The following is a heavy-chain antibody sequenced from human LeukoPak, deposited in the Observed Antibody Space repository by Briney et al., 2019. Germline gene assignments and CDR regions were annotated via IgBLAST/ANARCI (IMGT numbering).Heavy chain of an antibody. V-gene: IGHV4-38-2*02. J-gene: IGHJ4*02. CDR3: ARGYGGNIDS. CDR2: IYHSGTT. Sequence: SETLSLTCTVSGDPISSGNYWGWIRQPPGKGLEWIGNIYHSGTTYYNPSLKSRVTISVDTSNNQFSLKLSSVTAADTAMYYCARGYGGNIDSWGQGTLVTVSS. CDR1: GDPISSGNY. D-gene: IGHD4-23*01.